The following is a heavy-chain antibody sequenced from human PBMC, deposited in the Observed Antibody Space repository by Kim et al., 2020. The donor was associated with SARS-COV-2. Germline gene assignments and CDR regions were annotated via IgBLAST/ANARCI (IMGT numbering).Heavy chain of an antibody. J-gene: IGHJ4*02. Sequence: ASVKVSCKASGYTFTGYYMHWVRQAPGQGLEWMGRINPNSGGTNYAQKFQGRVTMTRDTSISTAYMELSRLRSDDTAVYYCARGHCSSTSCYGGPDYWGQGTLVTVSS. CDR1: GYTFTGYY. V-gene: IGHV1-2*06. CDR2: INPNSGGT. D-gene: IGHD2-2*01. CDR3: ARGHCSSTSCYGGPDY.